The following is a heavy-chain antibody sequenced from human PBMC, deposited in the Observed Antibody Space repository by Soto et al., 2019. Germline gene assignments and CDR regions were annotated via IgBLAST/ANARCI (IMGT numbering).Heavy chain of an antibody. Sequence: EVQLVESGGGLVQPGGSLRLSCAASGSAFSDHHMDWVHQASGKGLEWVGRARNKVNSYTIAYAASVKGRFTISRDDSKNSLYLQMNSLRTEDTAVYFCARLMGTSFDLWGQGTLVTVSS. CDR3: ARLMGTSFDL. CDR2: ARNKVNSYTI. J-gene: IGHJ4*02. CDR1: GSAFSDHH. V-gene: IGHV3-72*01. D-gene: IGHD2-8*01.